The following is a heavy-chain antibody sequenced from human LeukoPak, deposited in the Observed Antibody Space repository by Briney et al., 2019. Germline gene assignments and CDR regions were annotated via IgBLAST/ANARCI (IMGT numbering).Heavy chain of an antibody. CDR2: INHSGST. Sequence: PSETLSLTCAVYGGSFSGYYWSWIRQPPGKGLEWNGEINHSGSTNYHPSLKSRVTISVDTSKNQFSLKLSSVTAADTAVYYCARARPYSSGWYYQEWFDPWGQGTLVTVSS. V-gene: IGHV4-34*01. CDR3: ARARPYSSGWYYQEWFDP. J-gene: IGHJ5*02. CDR1: GGSFSGYY. D-gene: IGHD6-19*01.